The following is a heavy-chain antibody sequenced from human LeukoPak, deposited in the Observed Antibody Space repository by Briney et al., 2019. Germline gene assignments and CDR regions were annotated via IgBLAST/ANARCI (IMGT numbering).Heavy chain of an antibody. CDR2: INHSGST. V-gene: IGHV4-34*01. D-gene: IGHD2-2*01. CDR3: ARGVVVPAAMGGWFDP. J-gene: IGHJ5*02. CDR1: GGSFSGYY. Sequence: SETLSLTCAVYGGSFSGYYWSWIRQPPGKGLEWIGEINHSGSTNYNPSLKSRVTISVDTSENQFSLKLSSVTAADTAVYYCARGVVVPAAMGGWFDPWGQGTLVTVSS.